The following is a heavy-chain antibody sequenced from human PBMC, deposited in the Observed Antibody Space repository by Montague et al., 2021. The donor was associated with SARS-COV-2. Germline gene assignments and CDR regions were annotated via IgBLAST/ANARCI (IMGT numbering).Heavy chain of an antibody. D-gene: IGHD3-10*01. Sequence: TLSLTCTASGGSISSGGYYWSWIRQHPGKGLEWIGYIYYSGSTYYNPSLKSRVTISVDTSKNQFSLKLSSVTAADTAVYYCARDLAGYYGSGSYGGMDVWGQGTTVTVSS. J-gene: IGHJ6*02. V-gene: IGHV4-31*03. CDR1: GGSISSGGYY. CDR3: ARDLAGYYGSGSYGGMDV. CDR2: IYYSGST.